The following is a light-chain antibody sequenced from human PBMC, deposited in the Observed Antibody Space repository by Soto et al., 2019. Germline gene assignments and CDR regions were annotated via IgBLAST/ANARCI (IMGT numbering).Light chain of an antibody. CDR1: QTIGTY. J-gene: IGKJ1*01. CDR2: DAS. CDR3: QQSYNTPLT. V-gene: IGKV1-39*01. Sequence: IEVTQSPSSLAASLGDRVTITCRASQTIGTYVNWYRQKSGAAPELLIYDASTLQGGVPSRFRGGASGTDFTLTISSLQLDDFATYYCQQSYNTPLTFGQGTKVDIK.